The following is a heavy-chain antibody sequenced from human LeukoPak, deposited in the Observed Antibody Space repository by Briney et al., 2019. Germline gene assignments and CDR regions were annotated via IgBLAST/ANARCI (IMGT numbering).Heavy chain of an antibody. CDR3: AIAYSIYGAFDI. Sequence: ASMKVSCKASGYTFNNYYIHWVRQAPGQGLEWMGWINPNSGGPNYAQNFQGRVTMTRDTSITTAYMEFSSLRSDDTAVYYCAIAYSIYGAFDIWGQGTMVTVSS. J-gene: IGHJ3*02. CDR1: GYTFNNYY. D-gene: IGHD4-17*01. CDR2: INPNSGGP. V-gene: IGHV1-2*02.